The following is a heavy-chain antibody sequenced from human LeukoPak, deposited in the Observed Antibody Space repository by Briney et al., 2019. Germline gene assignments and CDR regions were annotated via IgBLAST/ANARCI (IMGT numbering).Heavy chain of an antibody. J-gene: IGHJ4*02. D-gene: IGHD5-12*01. CDR1: GGSFRVYY. CDR2: INHSGIT. Sequence: KPSETLSLTCAVYGGSFRVYYWSWIRQPPAKGLEWIGEINHSGITNYNPSLKSRVTISVDTSKNQFSLKLNSVTAADTALYYCARAATDSGYDWTTFDYWGQGTLVTVSS. V-gene: IGHV4-34*01. CDR3: ARAATDSGYDWTTFDY.